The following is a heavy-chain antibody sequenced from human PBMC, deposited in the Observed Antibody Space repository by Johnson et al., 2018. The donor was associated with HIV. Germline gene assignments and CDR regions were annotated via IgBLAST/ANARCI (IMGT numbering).Heavy chain of an antibody. CDR2: INPDGSAR. J-gene: IGHJ3*02. Sequence: VQLVESGGGLVQPGRSLRLSCAASGFTFSSYAMHWVRQTPGTGLEWVANINPDGSARYYVDSVQGRFTISRDNAKNTLYLQMNSLRAEDTALYYWARDRIIGGGSPGLHGAFDIWGQGTMVTVSS. V-gene: IGHV3-7*05. D-gene: IGHD2-15*01. CDR1: GFTFSSYA. CDR3: ARDRIIGGGSPGLHGAFDI.